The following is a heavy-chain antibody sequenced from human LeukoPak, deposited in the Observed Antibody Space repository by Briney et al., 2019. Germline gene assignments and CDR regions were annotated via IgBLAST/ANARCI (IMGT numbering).Heavy chain of an antibody. Sequence: SETLSLTCTVSGGSMKNHYWSWIRQPPGKGLEWIGYIYYSGNTKYNPSLQSRVTISVDTSKNQFSLKLSSVTAADTAVYYCAGLLAGNYFDYWGQGTLVTVSS. D-gene: IGHD6-19*01. CDR1: GGSMKNHY. CDR3: AGLLAGNYFDY. J-gene: IGHJ4*02. CDR2: IYYSGNT. V-gene: IGHV4-59*08.